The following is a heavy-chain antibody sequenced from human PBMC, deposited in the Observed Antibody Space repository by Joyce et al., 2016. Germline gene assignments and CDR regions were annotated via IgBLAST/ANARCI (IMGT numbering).Heavy chain of an antibody. J-gene: IGHJ4*02. Sequence: EVQVAESGGGLVKPGGSLRLYCAASGFTFNVAWMTWVRQAPGKGLEWVGRIKSKTSGETTEYAAPVKGRFTISRDDSKNTVSLQMNGLRTEDTAVYFCAADVAEVGFGELDHWGQGTLVTVSS. CDR1: GFTFNVAW. V-gene: IGHV3-15*01. D-gene: IGHD3-10*01. CDR2: IKSKTSGETT. CDR3: AADVAEVGFGELDH.